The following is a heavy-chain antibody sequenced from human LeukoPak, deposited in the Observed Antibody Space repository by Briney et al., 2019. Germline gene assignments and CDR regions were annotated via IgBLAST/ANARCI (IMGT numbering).Heavy chain of an antibody. J-gene: IGHJ6*03. V-gene: IGHV3-23*01. CDR3: AKVGPSLVRGLIRGGARYYYNYMDV. Sequence: GGSLRLSCAASGFTFSSYGMSWVRQAPGKGLEWVSAISGNGGSTYYADSVKGRFAISRDTSKNTLYLQMNSLRAEDTAVYYLAKVGPSLVRGLIRGGARYYYNYMDVWGKGTTATISS. CDR2: ISGNGGST. CDR1: GFTFSSYG. D-gene: IGHD3-10*01.